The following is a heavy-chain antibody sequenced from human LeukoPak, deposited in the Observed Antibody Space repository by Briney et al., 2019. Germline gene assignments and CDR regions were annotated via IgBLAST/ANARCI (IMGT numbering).Heavy chain of an antibody. D-gene: IGHD3-3*01. J-gene: IGHJ6*03. Sequence: GASVKVSCKASGGTFSSYAISWVRQAPGQGLEWMGGIIPIFGTANYAQKFQGRVTITTDGSTSTAYMELSSLRSEDTAVYYCARGGRSTIFGYYYYMDVWGKGTTVTVSS. CDR3: ARGGRSTIFGYYYYMDV. CDR2: IIPIFGTA. V-gene: IGHV1-69*05. CDR1: GGTFSSYA.